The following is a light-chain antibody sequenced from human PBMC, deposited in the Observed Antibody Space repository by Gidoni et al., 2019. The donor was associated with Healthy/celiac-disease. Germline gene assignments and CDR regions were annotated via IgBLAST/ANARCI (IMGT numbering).Light chain of an antibody. CDR2: GAP. V-gene: IGKV3-15*01. Sequence: EIVMTQSPATLSVSPGERATLSCRASQTVSSNLAWYQQKPGQAPRLLIYGAPTRATGIPARFSGSGSGTEFTLTISSLQSEDFAVYDCQQYNNWPPGTFGQGTKVEIK. CDR3: QQYNNWPPGT. J-gene: IGKJ1*01. CDR1: QTVSSN.